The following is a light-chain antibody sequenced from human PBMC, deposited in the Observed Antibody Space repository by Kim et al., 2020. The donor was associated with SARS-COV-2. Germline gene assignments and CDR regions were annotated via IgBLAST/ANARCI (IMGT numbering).Light chain of an antibody. CDR3: NSRDSNDNVV. J-gene: IGLJ2*01. CDR2: SKN. V-gene: IGLV3-19*01. Sequence: VDLGQKVRIKCQGERHRSYYTTGYQQKTGQAPILVIYSKNTRPSGSPDRYSGSSSGSTASLTITGTQAGDEADYYCNSRDSNDNVVFGGGTQLTVL. CDR1: RHRSYY.